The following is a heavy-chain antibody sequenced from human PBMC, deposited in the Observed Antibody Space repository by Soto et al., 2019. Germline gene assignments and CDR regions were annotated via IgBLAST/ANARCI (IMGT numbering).Heavy chain of an antibody. CDR1: GGSFSGYY. D-gene: IGHD3-10*01. CDR3: ARGGRGGSRPTNS. CDR2: INQSGIT. Sequence: PSETLSLTCAVYGGSFSGYYWSWIRQPPGKGLEWIGEINQSGITNYNPSLKSRVTISGHTSRNQFSLKLTSVTAADTAIYYCARGGRGGSRPTNSWGQGTPVTVSS. V-gene: IGHV4-34*01. J-gene: IGHJ4*02.